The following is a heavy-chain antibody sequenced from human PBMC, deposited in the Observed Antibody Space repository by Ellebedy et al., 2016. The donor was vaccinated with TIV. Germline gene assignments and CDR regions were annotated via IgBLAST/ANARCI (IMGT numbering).Heavy chain of an antibody. CDR3: ARDDSDHYGSGSYYVNYYGMDV. CDR1: GFTFSSYW. CDR2: IKQDGSEK. V-gene: IGHV3-7*01. J-gene: IGHJ6*02. D-gene: IGHD3-10*01. Sequence: GESLKISCAASGFTFSSYWMSWVRQAPGKGLEWVANIKQDGSEKYYVDSVKGRFTISRDNAKNSLYLQMNSLRAEDTAVYYCARDDSDHYGSGSYYVNYYGMDVWGQGTTVTVSS.